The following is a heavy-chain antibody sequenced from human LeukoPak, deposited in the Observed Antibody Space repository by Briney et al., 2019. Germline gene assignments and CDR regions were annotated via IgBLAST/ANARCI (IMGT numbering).Heavy chain of an antibody. Sequence: GASVKVSCKASGYTFTGYYMHWVRQAPGQGLEWMGWINPNSSGTNYAQKFQGRVTMTRDTSISTAYMELSRLRSDDTAVYYCARAGWLVRGFDYWGQGTLVTVSS. CDR2: INPNSSGT. CDR1: GYTFTGYY. CDR3: ARAGWLVRGFDY. V-gene: IGHV1-2*02. D-gene: IGHD6-19*01. J-gene: IGHJ4*02.